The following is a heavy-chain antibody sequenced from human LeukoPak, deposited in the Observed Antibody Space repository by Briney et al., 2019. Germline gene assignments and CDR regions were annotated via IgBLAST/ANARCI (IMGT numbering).Heavy chain of an antibody. D-gene: IGHD5-24*01. V-gene: IGHV3-74*01. J-gene: IGHJ4*02. Sequence: GGSLRLSCAASGFTFSSYWMHWVRQAPGKGLVWVSRINSDGSSTSYADSVKGRFTISRDSAKNTLYLQMNSLRAEDTAVYYCAREEDSSRDGYNYWGQGTLVTVSS. CDR3: AREEDSSRDGYNY. CDR2: INSDGSST. CDR1: GFTFSSYW.